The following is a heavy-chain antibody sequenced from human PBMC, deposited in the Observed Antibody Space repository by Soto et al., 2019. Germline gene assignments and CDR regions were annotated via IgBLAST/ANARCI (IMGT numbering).Heavy chain of an antibody. CDR3: ARDLGWAFDS. D-gene: IGHD6-19*01. J-gene: IGHJ4*02. Sequence: ESGGGSVQPGGSLRLSCAASGFTFSTFSMNWVRQAPGRGLEWISYISGGGRPISYADSVKGRFTISRDKAKNSLYLQMDSLTDEDTAVYYCARDLGWAFDSWGQGTLVTVSS. CDR2: ISGGGRPI. CDR1: GFTFSTFS. V-gene: IGHV3-48*02.